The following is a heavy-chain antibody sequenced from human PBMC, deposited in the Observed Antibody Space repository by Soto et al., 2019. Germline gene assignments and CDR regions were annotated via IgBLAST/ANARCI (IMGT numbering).Heavy chain of an antibody. CDR3: AKDGGYSSGSYYFDW. CDR2: VSGSGATT. J-gene: IGHJ4*02. D-gene: IGHD6-25*01. V-gene: IGHV3-23*01. CDR1: AFTFSSYA. Sequence: EVQLLESGGGLVQPGGSLTLSCATSAFTFSSYAMNWVRQAPGKGLEWVSGVSGSGATTNLADSVKGRFIVSGDNSKNPLYLQMSSLRAEDTAIYYCAKDGGYSSGSYYFDWWGQGALVTVSS.